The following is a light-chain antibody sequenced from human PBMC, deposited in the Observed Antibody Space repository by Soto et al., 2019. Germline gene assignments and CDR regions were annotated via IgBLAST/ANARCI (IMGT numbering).Light chain of an antibody. CDR1: QSVSSN. Sequence: EVVLSQSPARLSLSPAEICTLSCRASQSVSSNLAWYQQKPGQAPRLLIYGASTRATVIPARFSGSGSGTEFTLTISSLQSEDFAVYYCQQYKDWPLTFGQGTKVDIK. CDR2: GAS. CDR3: QQYKDWPLT. J-gene: IGKJ1*01. V-gene: IGKV3-15*01.